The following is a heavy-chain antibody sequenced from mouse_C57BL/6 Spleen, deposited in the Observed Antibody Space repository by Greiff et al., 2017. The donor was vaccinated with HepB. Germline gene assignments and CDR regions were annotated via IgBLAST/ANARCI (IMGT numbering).Heavy chain of an antibody. CDR3: AREGDYGSSYPFAY. D-gene: IGHD1-1*01. J-gene: IGHJ3*01. CDR1: GYTFTNYW. V-gene: IGHV1-63*01. Sequence: VHLVESGAELVRPGTSVKMSCKASGYTFTNYWIGWAKQRPGHGLEWIGDIYPGGGYTNYNEKFKGKATLTADKSSSTAYMQFSSLTSEDSAIYYCAREGDYGSSYPFAYWGQGTLVTVSA. CDR2: IYPGGGYT.